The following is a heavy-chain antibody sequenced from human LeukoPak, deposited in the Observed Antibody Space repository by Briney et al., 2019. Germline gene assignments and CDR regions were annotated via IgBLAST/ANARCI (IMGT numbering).Heavy chain of an antibody. D-gene: IGHD3-22*01. V-gene: IGHV3-30*18. CDR2: ISYDGSNK. Sequence: GGSLRLSCAASGFTFSSYGMHWVRQAPGKGLEWVAVISYDGSNKYYADSVKGRFTISRDNSKNTLYLQMNSLRAEDTAVYYCAKDWASSGYYHFDYWGQGTLVTVSS. CDR1: GFTFSSYG. CDR3: AKDWASSGYYHFDY. J-gene: IGHJ4*02.